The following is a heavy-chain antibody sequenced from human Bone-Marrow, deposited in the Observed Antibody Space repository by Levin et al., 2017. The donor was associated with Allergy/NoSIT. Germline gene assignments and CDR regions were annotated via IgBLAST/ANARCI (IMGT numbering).Heavy chain of an antibody. CDR3: AKLGTMVRGVIIDY. CDR2: ISGSGGST. J-gene: IGHJ4*02. V-gene: IGHV3-23*01. Sequence: GESLKISCAASGFTFSSYAMSWVRQAPGKGLEWVSAISGSGGSTYYADSVKGRFTISRDNSKNTLYLQMNSLRAEDTAVYYCAKLGTMVRGVIIDYWGQGTLVTVSS. CDR1: GFTFSSYA. D-gene: IGHD3-10*01.